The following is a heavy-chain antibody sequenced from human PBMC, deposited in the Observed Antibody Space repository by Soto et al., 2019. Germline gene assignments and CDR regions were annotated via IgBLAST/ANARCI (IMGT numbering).Heavy chain of an antibody. CDR3: ARDFSFPTVTTPTYYFDY. CDR1: GGTFSSYA. J-gene: IGHJ4*02. CDR2: IIPIFGTA. Sequence: SVKVSCKASGGTFSSYAISWVRQAPGQGLEWMGGIIPIFGTANYAQKFQGRVTITADASTSTAYMELRSLRSDDTAVYFCARDFSFPTVTTPTYYFDYWGQGTLVTVSS. D-gene: IGHD4-17*01. V-gene: IGHV1-69*13.